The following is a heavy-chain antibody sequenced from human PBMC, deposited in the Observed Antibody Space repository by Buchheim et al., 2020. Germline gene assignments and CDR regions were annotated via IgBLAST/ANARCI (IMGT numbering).Heavy chain of an antibody. Sequence: QVQLQQWGAGLLKPSETLSLTCAVYGGSFSGYYWSWIRQSPGKGLEWIGEINHSGSTNYNPSLKSRLTISVDTSKNQFSLKLSSVTAADTAVYYCARDQGYGDYLPLGYYGMDVWGQGTT. CDR3: ARDQGYGDYLPLGYYGMDV. CDR2: INHSGST. CDR1: GGSFSGYY. J-gene: IGHJ6*02. D-gene: IGHD4-17*01. V-gene: IGHV4-34*01.